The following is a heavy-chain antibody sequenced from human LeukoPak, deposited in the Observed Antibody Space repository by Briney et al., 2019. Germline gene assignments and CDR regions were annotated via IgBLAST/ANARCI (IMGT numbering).Heavy chain of an antibody. V-gene: IGHV3-23*01. CDR2: ISGSGDNT. D-gene: IGHD4-17*01. J-gene: IGHJ4*02. CDR3: AKGRGTAVTSAANY. Sequence: GGSLRLSCTASGFTFSSYAMNWVRQAPGKGLEWVSSISGSGDNTYYADSVKDRFSISRDNSKTTVSLQMNRLRAEDTAVYYCAKGRGTAVTSAANYWGQGTLVTVSS. CDR1: GFTFSSYA.